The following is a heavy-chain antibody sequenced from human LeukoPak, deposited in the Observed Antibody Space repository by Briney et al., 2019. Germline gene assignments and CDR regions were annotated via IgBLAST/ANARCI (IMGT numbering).Heavy chain of an antibody. J-gene: IGHJ4*02. V-gene: IGHV3-23*01. CDR2: ISGSGGST. CDR1: GFTFSSYA. D-gene: IGHD3-10*01. CDR3: AKDRSGIILVRGVISPIDY. Sequence: QTGGSRRLSCAASGFTFSSYAMSWVRKAPGKGLEWVSGISGSGGSTYYVDSVKGRFTISRDNSKNTLYLQMNSLRAEDTAVYYCAKDRSGIILVRGVISPIDYWGQGTLVTVSS.